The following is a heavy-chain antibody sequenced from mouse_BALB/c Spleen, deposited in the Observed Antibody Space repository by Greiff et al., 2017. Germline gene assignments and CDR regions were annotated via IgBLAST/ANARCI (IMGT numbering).Heavy chain of an antibody. CDR3: AREGNYDAMDY. CDR2: ISNLAYSI. CDR1: GFTFSDYG. D-gene: IGHD2-1*01. V-gene: IGHV5-15*02. J-gene: IGHJ4*01. Sequence: EVHLVESGGGLVKPGGSRKLSCAASGFTFSDYGMAWVRQAPGKGPEWVAFISNLAYSIYYADTVTGRFTISRENAKNTLYLEMSSLRSEDTAMYYCAREGNYDAMDYWGQGTSVTVSS.